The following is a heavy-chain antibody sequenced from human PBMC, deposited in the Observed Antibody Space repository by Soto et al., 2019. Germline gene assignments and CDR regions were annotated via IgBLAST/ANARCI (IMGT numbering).Heavy chain of an antibody. V-gene: IGHV3-30-3*01. J-gene: IGHJ5*02. CDR2: ISYDGSNK. D-gene: IGHD3-10*01. Sequence: HPGGSLRLSCAASGFTFSSYAMHWVRQAPGKGLEWVAVISYDGSNKYYADSVRGRFTISRDNSKNTLYLQMNSLRAEDTAVYYCARDQYLWFGKPPGWFDPWGQGTLVTVSS. CDR3: ARDQYLWFGKPPGWFDP. CDR1: GFTFSSYA.